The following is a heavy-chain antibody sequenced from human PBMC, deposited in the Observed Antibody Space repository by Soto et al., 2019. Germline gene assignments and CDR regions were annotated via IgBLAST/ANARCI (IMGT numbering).Heavy chain of an antibody. V-gene: IGHV4-39*01. Sequence: SETLSLTCTVSGGSISSSSYYWGWTRQPPGKGLEWIGSIYYSGYTYYNPSLKSRVTISVDTSKNQFSLKLSSVTAADTAVYYCARHNGPLYVGYYYDMDVWGQGTTVNVS. CDR2: IYYSGYT. CDR1: GGSISSSSYY. CDR3: ARHNGPLYVGYYYDMDV. J-gene: IGHJ6*02. D-gene: IGHD2-8*01.